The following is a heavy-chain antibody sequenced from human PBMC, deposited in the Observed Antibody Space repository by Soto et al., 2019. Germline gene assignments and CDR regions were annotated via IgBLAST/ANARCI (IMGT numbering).Heavy chain of an antibody. CDR1: GGSVFSSSSL. V-gene: IGHV4-39*02. J-gene: IGHJ4*02. Sequence: PSETLSLTCTVAGGSVFSSSSLWVWIRQSPGKGLEWLGQIFYTGTTYYNPSLGSRITMSVDSSKSLFSLRLSSVTAADTALYYCARLGGLTEFSGSWYKLEQWGRGILVTVSS. CDR3: ARLGGLTEFSGSWYKLEQ. CDR2: IFYTGTT. D-gene: IGHD1-1*01.